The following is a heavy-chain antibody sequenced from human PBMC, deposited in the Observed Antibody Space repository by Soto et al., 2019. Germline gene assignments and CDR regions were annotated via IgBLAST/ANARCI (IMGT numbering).Heavy chain of an antibody. D-gene: IGHD3-22*01. CDR1: GYTFTSYG. J-gene: IGHJ1*01. CDR3: ARVPLRRYYDSRGYLDQPSAEHFHH. V-gene: IGHV1-18*01. Sequence: ASVKVSCKASGYTFTSYGISWVRQAPGQGLEWMGWISAYNGNTNYAQKLQGRVTMTTDTSTSTAYMELRSLRSDDTAVYYCARVPLRRYYDSRGYLDQPSAEHFHHWGQGTLVTVSS. CDR2: ISAYNGNT.